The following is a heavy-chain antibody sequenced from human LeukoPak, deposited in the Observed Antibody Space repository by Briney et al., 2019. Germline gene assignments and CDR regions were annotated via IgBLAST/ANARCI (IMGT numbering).Heavy chain of an antibody. J-gene: IGHJ5*02. V-gene: IGHV3-73*01. CDR1: GFTFSGSA. CDR2: IRSKANSYAT. Sequence: LRLSCAASGFTFSGSAMHWVRQASGKGLEWVGRIRSKANSYATAYAASVKGRFTISRDDSKNTAYLQMNSLKTEDTAVYYCTREELRWRSWFDPWGQGTLVTVSS. D-gene: IGHD4-23*01. CDR3: TREELRWRSWFDP.